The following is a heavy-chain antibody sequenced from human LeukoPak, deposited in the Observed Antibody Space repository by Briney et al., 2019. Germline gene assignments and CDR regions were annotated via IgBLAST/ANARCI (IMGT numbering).Heavy chain of an antibody. Sequence: SETLSLTCAVYGGSFNGSYWTWIRQPPGKRLEWIESIYFSGPTYSNPSFQGRVTLSVDTSKNQFSLKLTSVTAADTAIYYCVRGPGVTISGVVNGPFDNWGQGTLVTVSS. J-gene: IGHJ4*02. D-gene: IGHD3-3*01. CDR2: IYFSGPT. CDR3: VRGPGVTISGVVNGPFDN. CDR1: GGSFNGSY. V-gene: IGHV4-34*01.